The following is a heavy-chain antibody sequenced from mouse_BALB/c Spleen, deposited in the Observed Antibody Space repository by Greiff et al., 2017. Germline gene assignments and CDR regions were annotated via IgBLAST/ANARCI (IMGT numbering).Heavy chain of an antibody. D-gene: IGHD1-2*01. CDR1: GYTFTSYW. V-gene: IGHV1-69*02. CDR3: TSFYGYVAY. CDR2: IYPSDSYT. Sequence: VQLQQPGAELVRPGASVKLSCKASGYTFTSYWINWVKQRPGQGLEWIGNIYPSDSYTNYNQKFKDKATLTVDKSSSTAYMQLSSLTSEDSAVYYCTSFYGYVAYWGQGTLVTVSA. J-gene: IGHJ3*01.